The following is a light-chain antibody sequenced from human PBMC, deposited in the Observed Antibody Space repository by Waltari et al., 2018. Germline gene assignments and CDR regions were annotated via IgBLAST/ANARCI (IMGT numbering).Light chain of an antibody. CDR2: LGR. J-gene: IGKJ1*01. V-gene: IGKV2-28*01. Sequence: DIVLTQSPLSLPVTPGEPASISCRSSQSLLYSNGDNHLDWYPQKPGQSPQLLIYLGRHRASGVPDRFSGSESGTDFTLKISRVEAEDVGVYYCMQRLQTPWTFGQGTKVEIK. CDR3: MQRLQTPWT. CDR1: QSLLYSNGDNH.